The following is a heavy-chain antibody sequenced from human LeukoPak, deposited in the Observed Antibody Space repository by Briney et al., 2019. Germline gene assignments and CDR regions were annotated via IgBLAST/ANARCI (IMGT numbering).Heavy chain of an antibody. Sequence: ASVKVSCKASGYTFTGYYMHWVRQAPGQGLGWMGWINPNSGGTNYSQKFQGRVTMTRDTSISTAYMELSRLRSDDTAVYYCAGNIVVVPAAIRDYYYYGMDVWGQGTTVTVSS. CDR2: INPNSGGT. CDR3: AGNIVVVPAAIRDYYYYGMDV. V-gene: IGHV1-2*02. J-gene: IGHJ6*02. CDR1: GYTFTGYY. D-gene: IGHD2-2*02.